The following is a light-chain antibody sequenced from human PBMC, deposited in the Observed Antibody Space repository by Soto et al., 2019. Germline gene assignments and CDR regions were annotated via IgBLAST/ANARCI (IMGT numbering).Light chain of an antibody. J-gene: IGKJ1*01. CDR3: LQYGSTPRT. V-gene: IGKV3-20*01. CDR2: GAS. CDR1: ESVSNY. Sequence: EIVLTQSPGTLSLSPGERATLSCWASESVSNYLAWYQQKPGQAPRLLIYGASSRATGIPDRFSGSGYGTDFTLTISRLQPEDFAVYYCLQYGSTPRTFGQGTKVDI.